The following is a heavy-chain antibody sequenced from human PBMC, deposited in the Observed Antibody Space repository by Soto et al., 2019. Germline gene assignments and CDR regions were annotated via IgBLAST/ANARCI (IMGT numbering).Heavy chain of an antibody. CDR2: VSAYNGYT. D-gene: IGHD6-19*01. CDR1: GFTFSNYG. V-gene: IGHV1-18*01. CDR3: XXGTSIAVPEGP. J-gene: IGHJ4*02. Sequence: QVQLVQSGAEVKKPGASVKVSCKGSGFTFSNYGFNWVRQAPGQGLEWVGWVSAYNGYTKSAQNFQDRLIMTTDTSXXXXXXXXXXXXXXXXXXXXXXXGTSIAVPEGPWGQGTLVTVSS.